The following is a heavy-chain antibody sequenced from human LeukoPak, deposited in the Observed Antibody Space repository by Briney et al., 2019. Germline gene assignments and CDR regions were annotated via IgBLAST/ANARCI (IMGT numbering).Heavy chain of an antibody. Sequence: GGSLRLSCAASGYTFSSYWMHWVRQAPGKGLVWVSRIKSDGSGTSYADSVKGRFTISRDNAKNTLYLQMNSLRAEDTAVYYCARAVVVVAAIVWFDPWGQGTLVTVSS. CDR3: ARAVVVVAAIVWFDP. D-gene: IGHD2-15*01. V-gene: IGHV3-74*01. CDR1: GYTFSSYW. CDR2: IKSDGSGT. J-gene: IGHJ5*02.